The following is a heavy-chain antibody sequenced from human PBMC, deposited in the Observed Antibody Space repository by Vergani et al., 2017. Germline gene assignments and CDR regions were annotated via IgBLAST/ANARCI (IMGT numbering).Heavy chain of an antibody. V-gene: IGHV3-49*04. J-gene: IGHJ4*02. Sequence: EVHLVESGGGLVQPGRSLRLSCSGSGFTLGDYAMTWVRQAPGKGLEWVAFIWSKAYGGPTEDAASVKGRFTISRDDSKSIAYLQMSSLKAEDTAVYYCTRDRLADLYAYFDYWGQGALVTVSP. CDR3: TRDRLADLYAYFDY. CDR2: IWSKAYGGPT. CDR1: GFTLGDYA. D-gene: IGHD3-16*01.